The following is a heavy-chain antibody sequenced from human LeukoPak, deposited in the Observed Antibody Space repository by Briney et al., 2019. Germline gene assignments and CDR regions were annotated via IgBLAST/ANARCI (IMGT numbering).Heavy chain of an antibody. V-gene: IGHV1-2*02. J-gene: IGHJ4*02. CDR2: INPNSGGT. CDR3: ARSWYSSGDTFDY. Sequence: GASVKVSCKASEYTFTGYHMHWVRQAPGQGLEWMGWINPNSGGTNYAQKFQGRVTMTRDTSINTAYMELSRLRSDDTAVYYCARSWYSSGDTFDYWGQGTLVTVSS. D-gene: IGHD6-19*01. CDR1: EYTFTGYH.